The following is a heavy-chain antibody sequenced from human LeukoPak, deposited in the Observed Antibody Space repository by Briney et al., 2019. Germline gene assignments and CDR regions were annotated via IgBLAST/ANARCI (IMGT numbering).Heavy chain of an antibody. D-gene: IGHD2-15*01. CDR1: GFTFSSYG. V-gene: IGHV3-30*02. J-gene: IGHJ6*03. CDR2: IRYDGSNK. CDR3: AKDHPIVGFYYMDV. Sequence: GGSLRLSCAASGFTFSSYGMHWVRQAPGKGLEWVAFIRYDGSNKYYADSVKGRFTISRDNSRNTLYLQMNSLRAEDTAVYYCAKDHPIVGFYYMDVWGKGTTVTISS.